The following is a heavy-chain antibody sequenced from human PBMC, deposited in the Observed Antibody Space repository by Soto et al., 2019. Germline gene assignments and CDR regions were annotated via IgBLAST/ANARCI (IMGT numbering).Heavy chain of an antibody. CDR2: INPNSGDT. Sequence: ASVKVSCKASGYTFTGYYVHWVRQAPGQGLEWMGWINPNSGDTNSAQKFQGRVTLTRDTSISTAYMELRRLRSDDTAVYYCAKSAPLYCTSTSCFTPSYNWLDPWPQGSLFIVT. J-gene: IGHJ5*02. D-gene: IGHD2-2*01. V-gene: IGHV1-2*02. CDR3: AKSAPLYCTSTSCFTPSYNWLDP. CDR1: GYTFTGYY.